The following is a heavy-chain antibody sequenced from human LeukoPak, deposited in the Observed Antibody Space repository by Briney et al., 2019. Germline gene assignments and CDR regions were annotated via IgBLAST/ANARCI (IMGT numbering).Heavy chain of an antibody. V-gene: IGHV1-2*02. CDR2: INPNSGGT. CDR3: ARDSYVFWSGYYGGAPFDP. D-gene: IGHD3-3*01. J-gene: IGHJ5*02. Sequence: ASVKVSCKASGYTFTGYYMHWVRQAPGQGLEWMGWINPNSGGTNYAQKFQGRVTMTRDTSISTAYMELSRLRSDDTAVYYCARDSYVFWSGYYGGAPFDPWGKGTLVTVSS. CDR1: GYTFTGYY.